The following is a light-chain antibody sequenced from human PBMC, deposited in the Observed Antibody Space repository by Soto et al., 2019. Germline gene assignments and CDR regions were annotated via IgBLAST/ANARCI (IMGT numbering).Light chain of an antibody. V-gene: IGKV1-17*03. J-gene: IGKJ4*01. Sequence: DIPMTQSPSAMSASVGDRVTITCRASQDISHFLAWFQQKPGKVPQRLIYGASTSQSGVPSRFSGSGYGTEFTLTISSLQPEDSATYYCLQHNSYPLTFGGGTKVEIK. CDR3: LQHNSYPLT. CDR1: QDISHF. CDR2: GAS.